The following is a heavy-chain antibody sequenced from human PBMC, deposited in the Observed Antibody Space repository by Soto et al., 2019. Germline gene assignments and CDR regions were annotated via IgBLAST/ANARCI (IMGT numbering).Heavy chain of an antibody. J-gene: IGHJ4*02. D-gene: IGHD3-22*01. CDR2: VGASATSR. V-gene: IGHV3-48*02. CDR1: GFIFSNYG. Sequence: EVQLVESGGGLVQPGGSLRLSCAASGFIFSNYGMHWVRQAPGTGLEWISYVGASATSRYYADSVKGRFTISRDNAKNSVYLQMTSLRDDDTAVYYCAGALLLGGSSGWGVNDWGQGSLVTVSS. CDR3: AGALLLGGSSGWGVND.